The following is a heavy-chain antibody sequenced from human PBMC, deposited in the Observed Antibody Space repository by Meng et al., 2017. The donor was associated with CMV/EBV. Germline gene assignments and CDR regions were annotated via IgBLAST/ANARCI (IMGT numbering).Heavy chain of an antibody. CDR3: ARGPSSGWYWG. CDR1: GGSFSGYY. D-gene: IGHD6-19*01. CDR2: INHSGST. J-gene: IGHJ4*02. V-gene: IGHV4-34*01. Sequence: GSLRLSCAVFGGSFSGYYWSWIRQPPGKGLEWIGEINHSGSTNHNLSLKSRVTISVDTYKNQFSLKLSSVTAADTAVYYCARGPSSGWYWGWGQGTLVTVSS.